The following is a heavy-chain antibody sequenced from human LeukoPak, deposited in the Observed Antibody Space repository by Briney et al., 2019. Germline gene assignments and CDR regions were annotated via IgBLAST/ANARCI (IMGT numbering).Heavy chain of an antibody. D-gene: IGHD2-2*01. CDR1: GYTFTSYY. J-gene: IGHJ5*02. Sequence: ASVKVSCKASGYTFTSYYMHWVRQAPGQGLEWMGWINPNSGGTNYAQKFQGRVTMTRDTSISTAYMELSRLRSDDTAVYYCARDSTRADIVVVPAGSYWFDPWGQGTLVTVSS. CDR2: INPNSGGT. CDR3: ARDSTRADIVVVPAGSYWFDP. V-gene: IGHV1-2*02.